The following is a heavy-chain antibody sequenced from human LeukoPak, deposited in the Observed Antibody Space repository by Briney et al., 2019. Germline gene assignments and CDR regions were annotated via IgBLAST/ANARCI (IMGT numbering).Heavy chain of an antibody. V-gene: IGHV3-33*06. CDR1: GFTFSSYG. CDR2: IWFDGTNT. D-gene: IGHD6-13*01. CDR3: AKHIAAGTFDY. Sequence: GGSLRLSCAASGFTFSSYGMHWVRQAPGKGLEWVAVIWFDGTNTYYADSVKGRFTISRDNSKNTLSLQMGNLRADDTAVYYCAKHIAAGTFDYWGQGTLVTVSS. J-gene: IGHJ4*02.